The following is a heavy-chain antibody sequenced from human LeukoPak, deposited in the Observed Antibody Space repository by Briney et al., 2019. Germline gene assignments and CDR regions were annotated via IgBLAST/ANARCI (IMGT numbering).Heavy chain of an antibody. Sequence: ASVKVSCKASGYTFTSYDINWVRQATGQGLEWMGWTNPISGYTGSAQKFQGRVTITWDTSISTAYMELSSLRSEDTAVYYCARGNRLYTSSWSSLAFDIWGQGTMVTVSS. CDR1: GYTFTSYD. CDR2: TNPISGYT. V-gene: IGHV1-8*01. CDR3: ARGNRLYTSSWSSLAFDI. D-gene: IGHD6-13*01. J-gene: IGHJ3*02.